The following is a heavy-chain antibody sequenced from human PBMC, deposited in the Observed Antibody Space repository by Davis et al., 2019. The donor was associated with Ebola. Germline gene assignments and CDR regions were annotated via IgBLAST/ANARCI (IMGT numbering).Heavy chain of an antibody. J-gene: IGHJ5*02. CDR3: ASMGLRWFDP. V-gene: IGHV1-69*04. CDR1: GGTFSSYA. Sequence: AASVKVSCKASGGTFSSYAISWVRQAPGQGLEWMGRIIPILGIANYAQKFQGRVTITADESTSTAYMELSSLRSEDTAVYYCASMGLRWFDPWGQGTLVTVSS. CDR2: IIPILGIA. D-gene: IGHD1-26*01.